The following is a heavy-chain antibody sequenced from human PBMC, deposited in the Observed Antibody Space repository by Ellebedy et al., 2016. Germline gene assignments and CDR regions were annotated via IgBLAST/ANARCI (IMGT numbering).Heavy chain of an antibody. CDR3: ARDVSLYSSSPSFDS. J-gene: IGHJ4*02. CDR1: GGSISGYY. Sequence: SETLSLTXTVSGGSISGYYWSWIRQSPGGILEWIGYVYYSGSAKINPSLRTRVTLSADPSRNQVSLKLTYVTAADTAVYYCARDVSLYSSSPSFDSWGQGTLVTVSS. D-gene: IGHD6-6*01. CDR2: VYYSGSA. V-gene: IGHV4-59*01.